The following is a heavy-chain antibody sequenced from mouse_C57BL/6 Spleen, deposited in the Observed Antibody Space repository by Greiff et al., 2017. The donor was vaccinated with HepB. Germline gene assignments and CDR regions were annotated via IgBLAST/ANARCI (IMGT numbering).Heavy chain of an antibody. V-gene: IGHV1-81*01. CDR2: IYPRSGNT. J-gene: IGHJ2*01. Sequence: QVQLKESGAELARPGASVKLSCKASGYTFTSYGISWVKQRTGQGLEWIGEIYPRSGNTYYYEKFKGKATLTADKSSSTAYMELRSLTSEDSAVYFCAREGSITTVVPYFDYWGQGTTLTVSS. CDR1: GYTFTSYG. D-gene: IGHD1-1*01. CDR3: AREGSITTVVPYFDY.